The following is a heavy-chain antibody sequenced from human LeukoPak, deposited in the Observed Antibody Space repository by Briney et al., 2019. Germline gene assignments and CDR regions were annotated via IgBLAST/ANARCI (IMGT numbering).Heavy chain of an antibody. CDR2: IKQDGSEK. D-gene: IGHD5-12*01. V-gene: IGHV3-7*04. J-gene: IGHJ4*02. Sequence: GGSLRLSCAASGSTFSRFWMSWVRQAPGKGLEWVANIKQDGSEKYYVDSVKGRFTISRDNAKNSLYLQMNSLRAEDTAVFYCARDGTYTDYDPDFDIWGQGTLVTVSS. CDR1: GSTFSRFW. CDR3: ARDGTYTDYDPDFDI.